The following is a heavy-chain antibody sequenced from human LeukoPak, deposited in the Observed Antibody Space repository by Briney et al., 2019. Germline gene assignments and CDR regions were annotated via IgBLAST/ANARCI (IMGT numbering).Heavy chain of an antibody. J-gene: IGHJ5*02. D-gene: IGHD3-3*01. CDR1: GDSISRSTYY. Sequence: SETLSLTCTVSGDSISRSTYYWGWIRQPPGRDLEWIGSIYSSGNTYYNPSLESRVTISVDTSKNQLSLKLTSATAADTSVYYCARHSGLRSPFDPWGQGTLVTVSS. V-gene: IGHV4-39*01. CDR2: IYSSGNT. CDR3: ARHSGLRSPFDP.